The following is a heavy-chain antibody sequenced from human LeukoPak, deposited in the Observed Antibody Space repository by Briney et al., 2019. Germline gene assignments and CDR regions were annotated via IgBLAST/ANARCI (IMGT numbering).Heavy chain of an antibody. J-gene: IGHJ4*02. Sequence: PGGSLRLSCAASGFTFSNYWMHWVRQAPGKGLEWVSVIYSGGSTYYADSVKGRFTISRDNSKNTLYLQMNSLRAEDTAVYYCARDTWFGGLDYWGQGTLVTVSS. CDR2: IYSGGST. CDR1: GFTFSNYW. CDR3: ARDTWFGGLDY. V-gene: IGHV3-53*01. D-gene: IGHD3-10*01.